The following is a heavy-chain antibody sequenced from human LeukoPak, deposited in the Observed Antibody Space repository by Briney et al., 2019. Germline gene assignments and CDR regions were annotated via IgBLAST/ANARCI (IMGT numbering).Heavy chain of an antibody. D-gene: IGHD2-15*01. V-gene: IGHV4-39*07. CDR1: SGSISTSNYY. Sequence: SETLSLTCTVSSGSISTSNYYWGWVRQPPGKALEWIGNIFYSGSTYYSPSLKSRVTISVDTSKNQFSLKLSSVTAADTAVYYCARSTSHCSGGSCYDPDYYYYMDVWGKGTTVTVSS. CDR3: ARSTSHCSGGSCYDPDYYYYMDV. CDR2: IFYSGST. J-gene: IGHJ6*03.